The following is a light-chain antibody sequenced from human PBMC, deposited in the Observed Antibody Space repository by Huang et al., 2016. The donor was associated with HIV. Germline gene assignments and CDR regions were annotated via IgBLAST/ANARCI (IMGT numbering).Light chain of an antibody. CDR1: QVTSGG. J-gene: IGKJ2*01. Sequence: DIQMAQSPSSVSASVGDTVTITCRASQVTSGGLSWYQQKPGKAPKLLIFGTSILQSGVPSRFSVSGSETDFTLTISSLQPEDFATYYCHQANDFPYTFGQGTKLEIK. V-gene: IGKV1D-12*01. CDR3: HQANDFPYT. CDR2: GTS.